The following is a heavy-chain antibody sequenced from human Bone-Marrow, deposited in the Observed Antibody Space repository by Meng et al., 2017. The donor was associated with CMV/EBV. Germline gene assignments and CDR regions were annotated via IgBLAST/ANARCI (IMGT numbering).Heavy chain of an antibody. CDR2: IYHSGST. V-gene: IGHV4-4*02. CDR1: GGSISSSNW. Sequence: SETLSLTCAVSGGSISSSNWWSWVRQPPGKGLEWIGEIYHSGSTYYNPSLKSRVTISVDTSKNQFSLKLSSVTAADTAVYYCARGRRGILKSFGVVTPQWVPFDYWGQGTLVTVSS. D-gene: IGHD3-3*01. J-gene: IGHJ4*02. CDR3: ARGRRGILKSFGVVTPQWVPFDY.